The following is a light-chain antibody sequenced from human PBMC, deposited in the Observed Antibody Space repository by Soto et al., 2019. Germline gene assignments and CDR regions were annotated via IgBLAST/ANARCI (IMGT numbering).Light chain of an antibody. V-gene: IGKV3-15*01. CDR1: HSVGSN. J-gene: IGKJ3*01. Sequence: IVMTQSPATLSVSPGERATLSCRASHSVGSNVAWYQQKPGQAPRLLIYVASTRATGIPARFSGSGSGTECTLTISSLQSEDFAMYFCQQYNTWPPFAFGPGTKVDIK. CDR3: QQYNTWPPFA. CDR2: VAS.